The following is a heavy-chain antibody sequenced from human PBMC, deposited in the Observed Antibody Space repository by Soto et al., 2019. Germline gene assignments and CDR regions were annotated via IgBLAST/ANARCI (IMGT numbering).Heavy chain of an antibody. CDR3: ARSLVNGTYEAFDI. CDR1: GYTFTSYA. J-gene: IGHJ3*02. V-gene: IGHV1-3*01. D-gene: IGHD6-13*01. Sequence: GASVKVSCKASGYTFTSYAMHWVRQAPGQRLEWMGWINAGNGNTKYSQKFQGQVTISADKSSSAAYLQWSSLQASDTATYYCARSLVNGTYEAFDIWGQGTMVTVSS. CDR2: INAGNGNT.